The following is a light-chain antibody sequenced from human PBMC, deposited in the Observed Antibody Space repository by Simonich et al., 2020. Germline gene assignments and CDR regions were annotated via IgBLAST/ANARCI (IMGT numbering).Light chain of an antibody. CDR3: AAWDDSLSGV. V-gene: IGLV1-47*01. CDR2: RNN. J-gene: IGLJ3*02. CDR1: SSNIGRNT. Sequence: QSVLTQPPSASGTPGQRVTISCSGSSSNIGRNTVNWYQQLPGTAPKILIYRNNQRPAGFHDRFSGSKSGTSASLAISGLRAEDEADYYCAAWDDSLSGVFGGGTKLTVL.